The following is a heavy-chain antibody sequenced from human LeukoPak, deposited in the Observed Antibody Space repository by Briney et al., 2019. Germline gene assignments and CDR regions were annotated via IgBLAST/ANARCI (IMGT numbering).Heavy chain of an antibody. Sequence: PSETLSLTCAVSGGSISGYYWSWIRQSPDKGLEWIGYIYYSGSTNYNPSLKSRVTISVDTSKNQFSLKLSSVTAADTAVYYCASAPRYDSSGYYYDWGQGTLVTVSS. CDR3: ASAPRYDSSGYYYD. CDR2: IYYSGST. CDR1: GGSISGYY. D-gene: IGHD3-22*01. V-gene: IGHV4-59*08. J-gene: IGHJ4*02.